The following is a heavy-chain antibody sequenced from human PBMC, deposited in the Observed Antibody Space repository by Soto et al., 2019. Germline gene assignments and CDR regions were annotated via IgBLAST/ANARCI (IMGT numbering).Heavy chain of an antibody. D-gene: IGHD2-2*01. CDR2: IYYSGST. CDR3: ARTYCSSTSCYIFDY. CDR1: GGSISSYY. Sequence: TLSLTCTVSGGSISSYYWSWIRQPPGKGLEWIGYIYYSGSTNYNPSLKSRVTISVDTSKNQFSLKLSSVTAADTAVYYCARTYCSSTSCYIFDYWGQGTLVTVSS. J-gene: IGHJ4*02. V-gene: IGHV4-59*01.